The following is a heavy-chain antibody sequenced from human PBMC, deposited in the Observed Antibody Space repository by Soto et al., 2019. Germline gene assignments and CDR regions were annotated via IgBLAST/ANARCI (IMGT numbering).Heavy chain of an antibody. Sequence: VGSLRLSCAASGITFRNYGMHWVRQAPGRGLEWVAVISNDGSYKNNADSVKGRFTISRDNSKNTLYLQMNSLRAEDTAVYYCAKDRGQVRRYFGDVTDVWGQGTTVTVSS. CDR3: AKDRGQVRRYFGDVTDV. CDR1: GITFRNYG. J-gene: IGHJ6*02. V-gene: IGHV3-30*18. CDR2: ISNDGSYK. D-gene: IGHD3-9*01.